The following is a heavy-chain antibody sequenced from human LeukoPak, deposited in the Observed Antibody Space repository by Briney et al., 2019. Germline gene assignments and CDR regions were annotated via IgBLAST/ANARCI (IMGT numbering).Heavy chain of an antibody. V-gene: IGHV3-33*01. J-gene: IGHJ3*02. Sequence: PGRSLRLSCAASGFTFSSYAMYWVRQAPGKGLEWVTIIWYDGSNKNYADSVKGRFTISRDNSKNTLHLQMNSLRAEDTAVYYCARGAYCSGGRCPGAFDIWGQGTMVTVSS. CDR3: ARGAYCSGGRCPGAFDI. CDR1: GFTFSSYA. CDR2: IWYDGSNK. D-gene: IGHD2-15*01.